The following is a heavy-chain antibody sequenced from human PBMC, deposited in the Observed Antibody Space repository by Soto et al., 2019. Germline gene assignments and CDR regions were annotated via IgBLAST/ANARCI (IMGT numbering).Heavy chain of an antibody. D-gene: IGHD4-17*01. CDR2: IWYDGSNK. CDR3: ARDLGYGDYLFDY. CDR1: GFTFSSYG. Sequence: GGSLRLSCAASGFTFSSYGMHWVRQAPGKGLEWVAVIWYDGSNKYYADSVKGRFTISRDNSKNTLYLQMNSLRAEDTAVYYCARDLGYGDYLFDYWGQGTLVTVSS. J-gene: IGHJ4*02. V-gene: IGHV3-33*01.